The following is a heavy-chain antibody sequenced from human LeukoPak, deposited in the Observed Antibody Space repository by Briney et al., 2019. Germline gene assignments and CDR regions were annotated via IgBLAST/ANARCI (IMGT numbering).Heavy chain of an antibody. V-gene: IGHV1-46*01. CDR3: ARDLGYCSGGSCYYLIDY. D-gene: IGHD2-15*01. Sequence: ASVKVSCKVSGYTLTELSMHWVRQAPGQGLEWMGIINPSGGSTSYAQKFQGRVTMTRDTSTSTVYMELSSLRSEDTAVYYCARDLGYCSGGSCYYLIDYWGQGTLVTVSS. J-gene: IGHJ4*02. CDR2: INPSGGST. CDR1: GYTLTELS.